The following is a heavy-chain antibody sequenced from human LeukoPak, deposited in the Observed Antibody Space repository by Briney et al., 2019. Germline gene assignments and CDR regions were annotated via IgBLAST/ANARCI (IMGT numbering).Heavy chain of an antibody. J-gene: IGHJ4*02. CDR1: GFLFSSFE. Sequence: PGGSLRLSCAASGFLFSSFEVNWVRQAPGKGPEWVSYISSSGITIYYADSVKGRFTISRDNAKNSLYLQMNSLRAEDTAVYYCAREMGGYPFDYWGQGTLVTVSS. V-gene: IGHV3-48*03. CDR3: AREMGGYPFDY. D-gene: IGHD5-12*01. CDR2: ISSSGITI.